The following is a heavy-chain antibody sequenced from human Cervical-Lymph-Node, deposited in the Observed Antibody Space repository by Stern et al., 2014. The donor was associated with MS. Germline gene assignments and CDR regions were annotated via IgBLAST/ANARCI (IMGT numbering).Heavy chain of an antibody. V-gene: IGHV1-46*01. D-gene: IGHD4-17*01. Sequence: EQLVQSGAEVKKTGASVKVSCQTSGYTFTDYYLHWVRQAPGQGLEWMGIINPSGGSTSYAQKFQGRVTLTRDTSTGTVYMELSSLRSEDTAVYYCALMTTVTRGFDYWGQGTLVTVSS. CDR3: ALMTTVTRGFDY. CDR1: GYTFTDYY. J-gene: IGHJ4*02. CDR2: INPSGGST.